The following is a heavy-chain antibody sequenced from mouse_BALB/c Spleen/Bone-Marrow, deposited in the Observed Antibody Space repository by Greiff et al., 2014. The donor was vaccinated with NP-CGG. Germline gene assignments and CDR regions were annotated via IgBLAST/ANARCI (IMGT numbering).Heavy chain of an antibody. CDR3: ARFHHYYGSSYGYFDV. D-gene: IGHD1-1*01. CDR1: GYTFTSYW. CDR2: INPSNGRT. V-gene: IGHV1S81*02. Sequence: QVQLQQSGAELVKPGASVKLSCKASGYTFTSYWMHWVKQRPGQGLEWIGEINPSNGRTKYNEKFKSKATLTADKSSNTAYMQLSSLTSEDSAVYYCARFHHYYGSSYGYFDVWGAGTTVTVSS. J-gene: IGHJ1*01.